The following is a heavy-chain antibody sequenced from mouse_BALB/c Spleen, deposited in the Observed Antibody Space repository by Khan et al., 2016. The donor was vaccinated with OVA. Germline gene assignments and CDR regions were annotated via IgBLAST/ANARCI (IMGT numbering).Heavy chain of an antibody. CDR2: INPSSGYT. CDR1: GYTFTSYT. Sequence: VQLKESGAELARPGASVKMSCKASGYTFTSYTIHWIKQRPGQGLEWIGYINPSSGYTNYNQKFKDKATLTADKSSTTAYMQLSSLTSDDSAVYYCERDGAYYRNDGWFAYWGQGTLVTVSA. D-gene: IGHD2-14*01. CDR3: ERDGAYYRNDGWFAY. J-gene: IGHJ3*01. V-gene: IGHV1-4*01.